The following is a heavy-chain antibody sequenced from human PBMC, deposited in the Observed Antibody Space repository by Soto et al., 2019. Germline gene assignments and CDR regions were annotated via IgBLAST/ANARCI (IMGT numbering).Heavy chain of an antibody. J-gene: IGHJ6*02. CDR1: GGTFSSYA. CDR3: ARGLSSIAAAVYYGMDV. D-gene: IGHD6-13*01. V-gene: IGHV1-69*13. Sequence: SVKVSCKASGGTFSSYAISWVRQAPGQVLEWMGGIIPIFGTENYAQKFQGRVTITADESTSTAYMELSSLRSEDTAVYYCARGLSSIAAAVYYGMDVGGQGTTVTVSS. CDR2: IIPIFGTE.